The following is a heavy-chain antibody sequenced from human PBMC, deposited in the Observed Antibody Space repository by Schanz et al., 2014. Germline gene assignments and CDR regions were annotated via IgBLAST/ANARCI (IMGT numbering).Heavy chain of an antibody. J-gene: IGHJ3*02. CDR1: GFTFRGYA. CDR3: AKGRFGELSAFDI. D-gene: IGHD3-10*01. V-gene: IGHV3-48*01. Sequence: EVQLLESGGGLVQPGGSLRLSCAASGFTFRGYAMSWVRQAPGKGLEWVSYISSSSSTRYYADSVKGRFTMSRDNAKNSVFLQMNSLRAEDTAVYYCAKGRFGELSAFDIWGQGTMVTVS. CDR2: ISSSSSTR.